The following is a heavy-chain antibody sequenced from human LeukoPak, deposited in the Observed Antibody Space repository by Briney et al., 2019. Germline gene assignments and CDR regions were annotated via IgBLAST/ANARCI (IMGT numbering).Heavy chain of an antibody. CDR2: INPNSGGT. D-gene: IGHD2-2*01. Sequence: ASVKVSCKASGYTFTGYYMHWVRQAPGQGLEWMGWINPNSGGTNYAQKFQGRVTMTRDTSISTAYMELSRLRSDDTAVYYCASLPPDIVVVPAAGGSDYYYYMDVWGKGTTVTVSS. CDR1: GYTFTGYY. CDR3: ASLPPDIVVVPAAGGSDYYYYMDV. J-gene: IGHJ6*03. V-gene: IGHV1-2*02.